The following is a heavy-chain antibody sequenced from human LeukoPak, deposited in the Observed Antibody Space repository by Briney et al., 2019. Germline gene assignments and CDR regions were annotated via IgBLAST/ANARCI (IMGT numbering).Heavy chain of an antibody. J-gene: IGHJ3*02. CDR3: ARHLAAAVYNDAFDI. D-gene: IGHD6-13*01. V-gene: IGHV4-39*01. CDR2: IYYSGST. Sequence: SETLSLTCTASGGSISSSRYYWGWIRQPPGEGLEWIGSIYYSGSTYYNPSLKSRVTISVDTSKNQFSLKLSSVTAADTAVYYCARHLAAAVYNDAFDIWGQGTMVTVSS. CDR1: GGSISSSRYY.